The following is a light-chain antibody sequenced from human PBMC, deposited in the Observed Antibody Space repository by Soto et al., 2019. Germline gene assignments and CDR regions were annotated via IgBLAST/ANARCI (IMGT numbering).Light chain of an antibody. V-gene: IGKV1-39*01. Sequence: DVQMTQSPSSLSASVEDRFILTVRASQSVSNHLDWYQQKPGQAPKLLIFAASSLQTGVPSRFSGSRSETDFTLTISSLQSEDFAIYYCQQSNTWPPTFGAGTKVDIK. CDR2: AAS. CDR1: QSVSNH. CDR3: QQSNTWPPT. J-gene: IGKJ4*01.